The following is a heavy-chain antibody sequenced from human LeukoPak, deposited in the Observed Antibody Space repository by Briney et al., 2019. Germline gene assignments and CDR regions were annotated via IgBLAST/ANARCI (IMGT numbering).Heavy chain of an antibody. Sequence: HTGGSLRLSCAASGFTFSSYWMSWVRQAPGKGLEWVANIKQDGSEKYYVDSVKGRFTISRDNAKNSLYLQMNSLRVEDTAVYYCAREGKYYDSSGYYYNYYGMDVWGQGTTVTVSS. CDR3: AREGKYYDSSGYYYNYYGMDV. V-gene: IGHV3-7*01. J-gene: IGHJ6*02. CDR1: GFTFSSYW. D-gene: IGHD3-22*01. CDR2: IKQDGSEK.